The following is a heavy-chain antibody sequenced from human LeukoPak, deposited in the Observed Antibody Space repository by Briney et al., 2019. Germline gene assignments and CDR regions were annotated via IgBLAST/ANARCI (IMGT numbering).Heavy chain of an antibody. D-gene: IGHD5-18*01. J-gene: IGHJ4*02. CDR2: ISGSGGST. CDR1: GFTFSSYA. Sequence: AGGSLRLSCAASGFTFSSYAMSWVRQAPGKGLEWVSAISGSGGSTYYADSVRGRFTVSRDKSKNTLYLQTNSLRAEDTAVYYCAKDTHSIFYGSYGSRVFDYWGQGTLLTVSS. CDR3: AKDTHSIFYGSYGSRVFDY. V-gene: IGHV3-23*01.